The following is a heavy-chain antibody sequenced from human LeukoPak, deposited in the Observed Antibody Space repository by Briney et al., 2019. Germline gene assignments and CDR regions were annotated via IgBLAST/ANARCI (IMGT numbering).Heavy chain of an antibody. CDR1: GFTFINAW. CDR3: TTAPGIAADGMATFDY. J-gene: IGHJ4*02. CDR2: IKSKTDGGTT. D-gene: IGHD6-13*01. V-gene: IGHV3-15*01. Sequence: GGSLRLSCAASGFTFINAWMTWGRQAPGKGLEGVGRIKSKTDGGTTDYAAPVKGRFTISRDDSKNTLYLQMNSLKTEDTAVYYCTTAPGIAADGMATFDYWGQGTQVTVSS.